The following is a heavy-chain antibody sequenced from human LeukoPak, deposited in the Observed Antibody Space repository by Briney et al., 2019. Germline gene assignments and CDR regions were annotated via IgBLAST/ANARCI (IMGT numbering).Heavy chain of an antibody. V-gene: IGHV3-21*01. CDR1: GFTFSSYS. J-gene: IGHJ3*01. Sequence: PGGSLRLSCAASGFTFSSYSMNWVRQAPGKGLEWVSSISSSSSYIYYADSVKGRFTISRDTSKNTLFLQMSSLTVEDTAVYYCTTFVALRAFDVWGQGTMVTVS. D-gene: IGHD3-10*02. CDR3: TTFVALRAFDV. CDR2: ISSSSSYI.